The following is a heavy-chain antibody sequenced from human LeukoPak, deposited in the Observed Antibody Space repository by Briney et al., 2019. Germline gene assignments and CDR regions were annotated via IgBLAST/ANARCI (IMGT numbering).Heavy chain of an antibody. D-gene: IGHD6-13*01. CDR2: ISSSSFKI. J-gene: IGHJ6*03. CDR3: VRDPSYGSSWYYYMDV. V-gene: IGHV3-48*04. Sequence: GGFLRLSCAASEFTFVRYAMNWVRQAPGKGLEWVSYISSSSFKIGYADSVKGRFTISRDNSKNSLYLQMDSLRVEDTAVYYCVRDPSYGSSWYYYMDVWAKGPRSPSP. CDR1: EFTFVRYA.